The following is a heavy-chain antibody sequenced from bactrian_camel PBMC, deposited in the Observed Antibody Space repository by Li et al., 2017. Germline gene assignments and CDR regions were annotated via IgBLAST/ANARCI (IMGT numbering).Heavy chain of an antibody. Sequence: HVQLVESGGGSVQAGGALSISCTASGFTLANSDMGWYRQAPGNECEMVSRISINGKTYYPDSVKGRFTISKDNAHNTLILQRNNLKPEDTAMYYCAADRYGGSWNLGTLCVRTEQKHNYWGQGTQVTVS. CDR1: GFTLANSD. D-gene: IGHD6*01. CDR2: ISINGKT. V-gene: IGHV3S55*01. J-gene: IGHJ4*01. CDR3: AADRYGGSWNLGTLCVRTEQKHNY.